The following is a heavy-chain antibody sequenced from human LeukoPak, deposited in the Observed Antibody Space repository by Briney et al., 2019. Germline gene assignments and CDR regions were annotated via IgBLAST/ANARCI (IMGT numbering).Heavy chain of an antibody. D-gene: IGHD2-21*02. CDR1: GGSISPYF. CDR2: ISSTGNT. Sequence: SETLSLTCTVSGGSISPYFWSWIRQPAGKGLEYLGRISSTGNTNYNPSLRSRVTMSVDTSKNQFSLNLRSVTAADTAVYYCARDRVHDSDYWGQGILVIVTS. J-gene: IGHJ4*02. CDR3: ARDRVHDSDY. V-gene: IGHV4-4*07.